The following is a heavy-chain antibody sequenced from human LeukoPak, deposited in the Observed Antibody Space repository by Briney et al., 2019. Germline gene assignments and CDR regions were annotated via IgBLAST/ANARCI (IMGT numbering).Heavy chain of an antibody. CDR3: ARDRDYDSSRGLDY. D-gene: IGHD3-22*01. V-gene: IGHV3-7*01. Sequence: HPGGSLRLSCAASGFTFSSYWMSWVRQAPGKGLEWVANIKQDGSEKYYVDSVKGRFTISRDNAKNSLYLQMNSLRAEDTAVYYCARDRDYDSSRGLDYWGQGTLVTVSS. CDR2: IKQDGSEK. J-gene: IGHJ4*02. CDR1: GFTFSSYW.